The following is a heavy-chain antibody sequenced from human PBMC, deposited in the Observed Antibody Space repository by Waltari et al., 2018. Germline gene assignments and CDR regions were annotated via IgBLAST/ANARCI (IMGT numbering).Heavy chain of an antibody. J-gene: IGHJ4*02. D-gene: IGHD6-19*01. Sequence: QVHLQQWGAGLLKPSEPLSLTCGVYSGSLTGYYWSWIRQPPGKGLEWIGYVYDTGITIYSPALESRVTFSADTSKNQVSLRLRSVTAADTAVYYCARGMGSVWDGPFDYWGQGTLVTVSS. CDR2: VYDTGIT. V-gene: IGHV4-34*01. CDR3: ARGMGSVWDGPFDY. CDR1: SGSLTGYY.